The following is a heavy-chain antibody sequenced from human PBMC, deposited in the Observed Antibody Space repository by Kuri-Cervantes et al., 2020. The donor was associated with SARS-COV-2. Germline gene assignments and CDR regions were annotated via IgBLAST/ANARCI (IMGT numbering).Heavy chain of an antibody. D-gene: IGHD1-26*01. CDR2: IRYDGSNK. Sequence: LSLTCAASGFTFSSYGMHWVRQAPGKGLEWVAFIRYDGSNKYYADSVKGRFTISRDNSKNTLYLQMNSLRAEDTAVYYCAKDYEGATSFDYWGQGTLVTVSS. J-gene: IGHJ4*02. CDR3: AKDYEGATSFDY. V-gene: IGHV3-30*02. CDR1: GFTFSSYG.